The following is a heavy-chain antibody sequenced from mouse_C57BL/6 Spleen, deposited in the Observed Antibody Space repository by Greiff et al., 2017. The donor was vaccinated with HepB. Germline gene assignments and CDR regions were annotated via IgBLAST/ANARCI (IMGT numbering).Heavy chain of an antibody. J-gene: IGHJ4*01. Sequence: QVQLQQPGAELVRPGTSVKLSCKASGYTFTSYWMHWVKQRPGQGLEWIGVIDPSDSYTNYNQKFKGKDTLTVDTSSSTAYMQLSSLTSEDSAVYYCARFPYDYDGYYAMDYWGQGTSVTVSS. D-gene: IGHD2-4*01. CDR3: ARFPYDYDGYYAMDY. CDR2: IDPSDSYT. CDR1: GYTFTSYW. V-gene: IGHV1-59*01.